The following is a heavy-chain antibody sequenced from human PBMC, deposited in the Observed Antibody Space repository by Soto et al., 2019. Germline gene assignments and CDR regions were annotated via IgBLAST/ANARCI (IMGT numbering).Heavy chain of an antibody. CDR1: GGSISSYY. CDR2: IYYSGST. V-gene: IGHV4-59*01. D-gene: IGHD4-17*01. Sequence: SETLSLTCTVSGGSISSYYWSWIRQPPGKGLEWIGYIYYSGSTNYNPSLKSRVTISVDTSKNQFSLKLSSVTAADTAVYYCARPALLVTTFDYWGQGTLVTVSS. CDR3: ARPALLVTTFDY. J-gene: IGHJ4*02.